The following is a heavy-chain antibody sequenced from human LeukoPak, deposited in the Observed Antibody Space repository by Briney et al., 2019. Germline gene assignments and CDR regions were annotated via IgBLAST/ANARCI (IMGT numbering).Heavy chain of an antibody. CDR1: GGSISGYY. CDR3: ARRIDYYRGSAYSRGAFDI. Sequence: SETLSLTCTVSGGSISGYYWSWIRQPPGKGLEWITYIYYGGTTYYSPSLKSRVTISVDTSKNQFSLKLTSVTVAGGAWYFCARRIDYYRGSAYSRGAFDIWGQGTMVTVSS. V-gene: IGHV4-59*08. D-gene: IGHD3-22*01. CDR2: IYYGGTT. J-gene: IGHJ3*02.